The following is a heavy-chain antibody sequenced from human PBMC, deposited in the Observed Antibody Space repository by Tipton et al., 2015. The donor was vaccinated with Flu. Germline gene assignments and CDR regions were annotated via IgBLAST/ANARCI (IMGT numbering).Heavy chain of an antibody. V-gene: IGHV3-11*01. J-gene: IGHJ4*01. Sequence: GSLRLSCAASGFTFSDSYMTWIRQAPGKGLEWVSYISSSGSTIYYSDSVKGRFTISRDNAKNSLYLQMNSLRAEDTAVYYCARDSAMTCYFDFWGQGTLVTVSS. CDR2: ISSSGSTI. CDR1: GFTFSDSY. CDR3: ARDSAMTCYFDF. D-gene: IGHD2-21*02.